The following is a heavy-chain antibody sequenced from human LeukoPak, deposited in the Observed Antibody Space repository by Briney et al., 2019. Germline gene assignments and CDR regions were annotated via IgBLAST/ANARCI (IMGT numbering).Heavy chain of an antibody. D-gene: IGHD3-16*02. CDR2: ISGSGGST. Sequence: GGSLGLSCAASGFTFSSYGMSWVRQAPGKGLEWVSAISGSGGSTYYADSVKGRFTISRDNSKNTLYLQMNSLRAEDTAVYYCAKGLGPKGLSSGPFDYWGQGTLVTVSS. CDR3: AKGLGPKGLSSGPFDY. V-gene: IGHV3-23*01. J-gene: IGHJ4*02. CDR1: GFTFSSYG.